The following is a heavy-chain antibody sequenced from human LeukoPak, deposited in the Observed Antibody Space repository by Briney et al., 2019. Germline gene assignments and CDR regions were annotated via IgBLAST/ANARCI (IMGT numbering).Heavy chain of an antibody. CDR1: GFTFSSYW. D-gene: IGHD6-19*01. J-gene: IGHJ4*02. CDR3: ARGRQGIAVAGPLDY. CDR2: INSDGSST. Sequence: GGSLRLSCAASGFTFSSYWMHWVRQAPGKGLVWVSRINSDGSSTSYTDSVKGRFTISRDNAKNTLYLQMNSLRAEDTAVYYCARGRQGIAVAGPLDYWGQGTLVTVSS. V-gene: IGHV3-74*01.